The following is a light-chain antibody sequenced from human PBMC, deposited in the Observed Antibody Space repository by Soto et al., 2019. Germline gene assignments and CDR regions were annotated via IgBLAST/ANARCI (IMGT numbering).Light chain of an antibody. CDR1: SSDVGGYDY. V-gene: IGLV2-11*01. Sequence: QSALTQPRSVSGSPGQLVTISCTGTSSDVGGYDYVSWYQQHPGKAPKLIIYDVSKRPSGVPDRFSGSKSGNTASLTISGLQGEDEADYYCCSYAGGYTWVFGGGTKLTVL. CDR2: DVS. CDR3: CSYAGGYTWV. J-gene: IGLJ3*02.